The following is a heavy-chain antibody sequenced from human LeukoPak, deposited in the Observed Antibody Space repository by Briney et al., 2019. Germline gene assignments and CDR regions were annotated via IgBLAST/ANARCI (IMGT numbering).Heavy chain of an antibody. CDR3: ARRAGIYSHPYDY. J-gene: IGHJ4*02. V-gene: IGHV3-53*01. D-gene: IGHD1-14*01. CDR2: IYSDGST. CDR1: ELSVSTNC. Sequence: GGSLRLSCAASELSVSTNCMTWVRQAPGKGLEWVSFIYSDGSTYYADSVRGRSTISRDNSKNTVYLQMNSLRAEDTAVYYCARRAGIYSHPYDYWGRGTLVTVSS.